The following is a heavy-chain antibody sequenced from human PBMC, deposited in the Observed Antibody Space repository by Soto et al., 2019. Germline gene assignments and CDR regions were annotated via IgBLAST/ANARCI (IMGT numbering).Heavy chain of an antibody. D-gene: IGHD3-22*01. CDR3: AHLEGAKGYYYDSSGYVWTKYYFDY. CDR1: GFSLSTSGVG. Sequence: SGPTLVNPTQTLTLTCTFSGFSLSTSGVGVGWIRQPPGKALEWLALIYWNDDNRYSPSLKGRLTITKDTSKNQVVLTMTNMDPVDTATYYCAHLEGAKGYYYDSSGYVWTKYYFDYWGQGTLVTVSS. V-gene: IGHV2-5*01. J-gene: IGHJ4*02. CDR2: IYWNDDN.